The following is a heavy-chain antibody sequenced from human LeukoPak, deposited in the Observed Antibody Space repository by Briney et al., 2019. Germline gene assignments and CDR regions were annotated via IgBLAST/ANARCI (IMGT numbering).Heavy chain of an antibody. D-gene: IGHD3-16*02. Sequence: ASVKVSCKVSGYTLTELSMHWVRQAPGKGLEWMGGFDPEGGETIYAQKFQGRVTMTEDTSTDTAYMELSSLRSEDTAVYYCATPAYYDYVWGSYRRHFDYWGQGTLVTVSS. CDR1: GYTLTELS. CDR2: FDPEGGET. V-gene: IGHV1-24*01. J-gene: IGHJ4*02. CDR3: ATPAYYDYVWGSYRRHFDY.